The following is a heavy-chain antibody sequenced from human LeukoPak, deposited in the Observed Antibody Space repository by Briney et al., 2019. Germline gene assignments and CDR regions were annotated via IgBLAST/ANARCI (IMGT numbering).Heavy chain of an antibody. CDR1: GFTFSSYE. J-gene: IGHJ4*02. V-gene: IGHV3-48*03. CDR3: ARNRESYWVPELDY. D-gene: IGHD3-16*01. Sequence: GGSLRLSCAASGFTFSSYEMNWVRQAPGKGLEWVSYISSSGSTIYYADSVKGRFTISRDNSKNTLYLQMNSLRAEDTTVYYCARNRESYWVPELDYWGQGTLVTVSS. CDR2: ISSSGSTI.